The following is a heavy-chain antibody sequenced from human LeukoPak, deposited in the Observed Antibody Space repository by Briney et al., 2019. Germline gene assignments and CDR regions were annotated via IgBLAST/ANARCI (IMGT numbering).Heavy chain of an antibody. CDR3: AREAPDGSGNYGMDV. D-gene: IGHD3-10*01. CDR1: VFTFSTYG. J-gene: IGHJ6*02. Sequence: GGSLRLSCAASVFTFSTYGMHWVRPAPGKGLEWAAVISYDGSNIYYADSVEGRFTISRDNSKNTLYLQMTSLRAEDTAVYYCAREAPDGSGNYGMDVWGQGTTVTVSS. V-gene: IGHV3-30*03. CDR2: ISYDGSNI.